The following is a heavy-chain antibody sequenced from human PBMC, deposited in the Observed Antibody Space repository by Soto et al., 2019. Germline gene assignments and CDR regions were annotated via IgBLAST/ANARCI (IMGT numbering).Heavy chain of an antibody. Sequence: SETLSLTCTVSGGSISSGNSYWSWKRQPPGKGLEWIGYIYYSGSTYYNPSLKSRVTISVDTSKNQFSLKLSSVTAADTAVYYCARSHKTYYYAMDVWGQGTTVTVSS. CDR1: GGSISSGNSY. D-gene: IGHD2-15*01. CDR3: ARSHKTYYYAMDV. CDR2: IYYSGST. J-gene: IGHJ6*02. V-gene: IGHV4-61*01.